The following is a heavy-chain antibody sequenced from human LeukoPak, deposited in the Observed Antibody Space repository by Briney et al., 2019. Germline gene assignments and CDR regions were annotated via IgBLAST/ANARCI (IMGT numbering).Heavy chain of an antibody. Sequence: GGSLRLSCAASGFTFSSYWMHWVRQAPGKGLVWVSRINTDGSSTSYADSVKGRFTISRDNAKNTLYLQMNSLRAEDTAVYYCARDGSYDFWSGYKYNWFDPWGQGTLVTVSS. CDR3: ARDGSYDFWSGYKYNWFDP. D-gene: IGHD3-3*01. J-gene: IGHJ5*02. CDR2: INTDGSST. V-gene: IGHV3-74*01. CDR1: GFTFSSYW.